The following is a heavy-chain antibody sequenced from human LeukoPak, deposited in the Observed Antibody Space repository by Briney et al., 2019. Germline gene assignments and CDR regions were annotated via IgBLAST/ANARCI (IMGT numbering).Heavy chain of an antibody. CDR1: GFTFSSFT. Sequence: GGSLRLSCAASGFTFSSFTMDWVRRAPGKGLEWVSSISSNSDYIYDADSVKGRFTISRDNAENSLYLQMTSLRAEDTAVYYCARGVGATTHYFDFWGQGALVTVSS. CDR2: ISSNSDYI. CDR3: ARGVGATTHYFDF. V-gene: IGHV3-21*01. J-gene: IGHJ4*02. D-gene: IGHD1-26*01.